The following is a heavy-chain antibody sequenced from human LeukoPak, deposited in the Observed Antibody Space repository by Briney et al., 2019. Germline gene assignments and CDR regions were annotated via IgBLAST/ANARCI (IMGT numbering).Heavy chain of an antibody. CDR2: IYYSGST. J-gene: IGHJ4*02. CDR3: ARHVTIFGVVTRYYFDY. V-gene: IGHV4-39*01. D-gene: IGHD3-3*01. Sequence: SETLSLTCTVPGGSISSSSYYWGWIRQPPGKGLEWIGSIYYSGSTYYNPSLKSRVTISVDTSKNQFSLKLSSVTAADTAVYYCARHVTIFGVVTRYYFDYWGQGTLVTVSS. CDR1: GGSISSSSYY.